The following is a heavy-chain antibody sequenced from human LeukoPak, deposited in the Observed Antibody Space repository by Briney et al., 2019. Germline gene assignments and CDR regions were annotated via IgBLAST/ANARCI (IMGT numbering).Heavy chain of an antibody. D-gene: IGHD2-2*01. CDR1: GGSFSGYY. V-gene: IGHV4-34*01. CDR2: INHSGST. Sequence: TETLSLTCAVYGGSFSGYYWSWIRQPPGKGLEWIGEINHSGSTNYNPSLKSRVTISVDTSKNQFSLKLSSVTAADTAVYHCARRGPYQLPPYYYYGMDVWSQGTTVTVSS. CDR3: ARRGPYQLPPYYYYGMDV. J-gene: IGHJ6*02.